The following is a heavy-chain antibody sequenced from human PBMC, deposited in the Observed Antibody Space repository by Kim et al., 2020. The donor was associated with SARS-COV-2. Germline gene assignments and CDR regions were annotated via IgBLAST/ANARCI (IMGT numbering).Heavy chain of an antibody. CDR1: GYTFTSYA. D-gene: IGHD6-19*01. CDR2: INTNTGNP. V-gene: IGHV7-4-1*02. CDR3: ARDLPEDEEDSSGSGY. J-gene: IGHJ4*02. Sequence: ASVKVSCKASGYTFTSYAMNWVRQSPGQGLEWMGWINTNTGNPTYAQCFTGRFVFSLDTSVSTAYLQISSLKAEDTAVYYCARDLPEDEEDSSGSGYWGQGTRVTGSS.